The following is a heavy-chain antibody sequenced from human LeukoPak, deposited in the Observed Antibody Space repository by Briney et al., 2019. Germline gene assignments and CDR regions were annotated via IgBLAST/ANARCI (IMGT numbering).Heavy chain of an antibody. J-gene: IGHJ4*02. D-gene: IGHD1-1*01. CDR2: ISGSGGST. V-gene: IGHV3-23*01. CDR3: STVEHF. Sequence: PGGSLRLSCTASGFTFNSYAMSWVRQAPGKGLEWVSGISGSGGSTYYADSVKGRFTISRDDVKNMLYLQMNSLRVEDTGLYYCSTVEHFWGQGTLVTVSS. CDR1: GFTFNSYA.